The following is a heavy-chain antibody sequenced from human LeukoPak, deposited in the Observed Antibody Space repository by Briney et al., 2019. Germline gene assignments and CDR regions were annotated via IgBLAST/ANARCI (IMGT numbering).Heavy chain of an antibody. V-gene: IGHV1-2*06. J-gene: IGHJ4*02. Sequence: ASVKVSCKASGYTFTGHYMHWVRQAPGQGLEWMGRINPNSGGTNYAQKFQGRVTMTRDTSISTAYMELSRLRSDDTAVYYCARAHYSSGWYSSFFYWGQGTLVTVSS. D-gene: IGHD6-19*01. CDR1: GYTFTGHY. CDR3: ARAHYSSGWYSSFFY. CDR2: INPNSGGT.